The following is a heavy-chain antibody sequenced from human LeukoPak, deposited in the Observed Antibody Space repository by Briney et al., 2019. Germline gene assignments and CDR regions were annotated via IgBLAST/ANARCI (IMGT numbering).Heavy chain of an antibody. D-gene: IGHD5-12*01. CDR1: GGSFSTYA. CDR2: LIPVLGMS. Sequence: PGASVKVSCKSSGGSFSTYAVNWVRQAPGQGLEWMGRLIPVLGMSHYAPGFQGRVTLTADRSTNTAYMELDRLTSDDTAVYFCARDRGGGFDLAFFDHWGQGTLVTVSS. V-gene: IGHV1-69*04. J-gene: IGHJ4*02. CDR3: ARDRGGGFDLAFFDH.